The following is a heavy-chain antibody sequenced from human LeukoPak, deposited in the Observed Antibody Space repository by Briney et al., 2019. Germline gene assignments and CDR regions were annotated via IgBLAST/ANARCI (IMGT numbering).Heavy chain of an antibody. CDR3: ARELEEMFDY. CDR2: IGSTSSSI. Sequence: GGSLRLSCAASGFTFRSHSMNWVRQAPGKGLEWVSSIGSTSSSIYCADSVKGRFTISRDNAKNSLFLQMNSLRAEDTAVYYCARELEEMFDYWGQGTLVTVSS. CDR1: GFTFRSHS. D-gene: IGHD3-3*01. V-gene: IGHV3-21*01. J-gene: IGHJ4*02.